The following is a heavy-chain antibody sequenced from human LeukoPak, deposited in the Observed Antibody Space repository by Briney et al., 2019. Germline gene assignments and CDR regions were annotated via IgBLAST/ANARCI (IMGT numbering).Heavy chain of an antibody. CDR1: GYSFTSYW. J-gene: IGHJ4*02. Sequence: GGSLKISCEGSGYSFTSYWIGWVRPMPGKGLEWMGIIYPGDSDTRYSPSFQGQVTISADKSISTAYLQWSSLKASDTAMYYCARSLYGVNTWFDYWGQGTLVTVSS. CDR2: IYPGDSDT. D-gene: IGHD4/OR15-4a*01. V-gene: IGHV5-51*01. CDR3: ARSLYGVNTWFDY.